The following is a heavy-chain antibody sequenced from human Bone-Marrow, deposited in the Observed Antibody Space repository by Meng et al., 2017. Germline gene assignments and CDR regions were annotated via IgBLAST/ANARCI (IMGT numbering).Heavy chain of an antibody. J-gene: IGHJ4*02. V-gene: IGHV4-59*01. CDR1: GGSISSYY. D-gene: IGHD3-22*01. CDR3: ARESLRYYDSSGYTNYYFDY. CDR2: IYYSGST. Sequence: SETLSLTCTVSGGSISSYYWSWIRQPPGKGLEWIGYIYYSGSTNYNPAVKSRVTISVETSKNQFPLKLSYVTAADTAVYYCARESLRYYDSSGYTNYYFDYWGQGTLVTVSS.